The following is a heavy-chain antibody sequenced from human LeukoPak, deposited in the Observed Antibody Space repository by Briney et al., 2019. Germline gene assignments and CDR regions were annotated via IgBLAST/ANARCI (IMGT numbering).Heavy chain of an antibody. D-gene: IGHD2-15*01. CDR1: GFTFSSYA. V-gene: IGHV3-23*01. Sequence: GGSLRLSCAASGFTFSSYAMSWVRQAPGKGLEWVSAISGSGGSTYYADSVKGRFTISRDNSKNTLYLQMNSLRAGDTAVYYCAKDPSYCSGGSCYWFDPWGQGTLVTVSS. CDR2: ISGSGGST. J-gene: IGHJ5*02. CDR3: AKDPSYCSGGSCYWFDP.